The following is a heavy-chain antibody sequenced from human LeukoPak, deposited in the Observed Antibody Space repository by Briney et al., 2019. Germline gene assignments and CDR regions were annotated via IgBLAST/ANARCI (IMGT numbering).Heavy chain of an antibody. CDR3: AREREERGAWYERPHFDN. CDR1: GGSPSDYE. CDR2: GNHSGST. V-gene: IGHV4-34*01. J-gene: IGHJ4*02. D-gene: IGHD6-19*01. Sequence: SESLSLTRAVYGGSPSDYEWAGLGQSPAKGREWIGQGNHSGSTNHNPSPNSRVTISVDKSKNQFSLRVSSVTAADTAIYDCAREREERGAWYERPHFDNWGQGALVTVSS.